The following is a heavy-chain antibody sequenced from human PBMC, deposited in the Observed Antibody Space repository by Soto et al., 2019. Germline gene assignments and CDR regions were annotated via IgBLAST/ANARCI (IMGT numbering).Heavy chain of an antibody. Sequence: GGSLRLSCAASGFTFSNAWMSWVRQAPGKGLEWVGRIKSKTDGGTTDYAAPVKGRFTISSDDSKNTLYLQMNSLKTEDTAVYYCTTDKMVVVVPAATRGVVDYWRQGPLVTVSS. CDR1: GFTFSNAW. V-gene: IGHV3-15*01. D-gene: IGHD2-2*01. CDR3: TTDKMVVVVPAATRGVVDY. CDR2: IKSKTDGGTT. J-gene: IGHJ4*02.